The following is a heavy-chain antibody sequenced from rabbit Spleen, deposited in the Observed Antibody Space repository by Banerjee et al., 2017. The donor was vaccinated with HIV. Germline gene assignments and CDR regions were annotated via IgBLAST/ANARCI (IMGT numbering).Heavy chain of an antibody. CDR2: INAVTGKP. CDR3: ARSGNYDAGYKSLWDL. V-gene: IGHV1S45*01. CDR1: GIDLMSIAM. Sequence: QEQLKETGGGLVQPGGSLTLSCKASGIDLMSIAMSWVRQAPGKGLEWIGDINAVTGKPVYASWVNGRFTISKTSSTMVFLQMTSLTAADTATYFCARSGNYDAGYKSLWDLWGPGTLVTVS. J-gene: IGHJ4*01. D-gene: IGHD7-1*01.